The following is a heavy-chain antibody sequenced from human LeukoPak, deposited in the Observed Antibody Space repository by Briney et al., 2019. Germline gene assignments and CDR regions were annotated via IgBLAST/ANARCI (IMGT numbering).Heavy chain of an antibody. Sequence: GGSLRLSCAASGFTFSSYDMHWVRQATGKGLEWVSAIGTAGDTYYPGSVKGRFTISRDNSKNTLYLQMNSLRVEDTAVYYCARMYYYESSGPGAFDIWGQGTLVTVSS. CDR1: GFTFSSYD. J-gene: IGHJ4*02. D-gene: IGHD3-22*01. CDR3: ARMYYYESSGPGAFDI. V-gene: IGHV3-13*01. CDR2: IGTAGDT.